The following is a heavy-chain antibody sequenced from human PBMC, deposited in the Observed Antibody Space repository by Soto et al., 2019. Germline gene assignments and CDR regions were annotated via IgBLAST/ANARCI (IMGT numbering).Heavy chain of an antibody. CDR2: INHSGST. V-gene: IGHV4-34*01. Sequence: SETLSLTCSISGGSISGYYWNWIRQPPGKGLEWIGEINHSGSTNYNPSLKSRVTISVDTSKNQFSLKLSSVTAADTAVYYCARGWGRIFDYWGQGTLVTVSS. J-gene: IGHJ4*02. CDR1: GGSISGYY. CDR3: ARGWGRIFDY. D-gene: IGHD7-27*01.